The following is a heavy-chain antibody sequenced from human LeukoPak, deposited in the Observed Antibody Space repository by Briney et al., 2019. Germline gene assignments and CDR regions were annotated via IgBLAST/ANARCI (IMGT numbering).Heavy chain of an antibody. V-gene: IGHV3-7*04. Sequence: PGGSLRLSCAASGFTFSNYWMSWVRQAPGKGLEWVANIKRDGSDNYYVGSVEGRFTISRDNAKNSLYLQMNSLRAEDTAVYYCARAIDERITIFGVITPHFDYWGQGTLVTVSS. D-gene: IGHD3-3*01. CDR1: GFTFSNYW. CDR3: ARAIDERITIFGVITPHFDY. CDR2: IKRDGSDN. J-gene: IGHJ4*02.